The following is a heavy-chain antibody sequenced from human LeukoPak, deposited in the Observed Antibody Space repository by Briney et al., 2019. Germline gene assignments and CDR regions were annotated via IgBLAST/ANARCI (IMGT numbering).Heavy chain of an antibody. V-gene: IGHV1-18*01. CDR2: ISGYTGNT. CDR3: VRDLNSAARSFFDY. CDR1: GYTFISFG. D-gene: IGHD6-6*01. J-gene: IGHJ4*02. Sequence: ASVKVSCKASGYTFISFGFSWVRQAPGQGPEWMGWISGYTGNTNYAQRIQGRVTMTTDTSTSTAYMELRTLRSDDTAVYYCVRDLNSAARSFFDYWGPGTLVTVSS.